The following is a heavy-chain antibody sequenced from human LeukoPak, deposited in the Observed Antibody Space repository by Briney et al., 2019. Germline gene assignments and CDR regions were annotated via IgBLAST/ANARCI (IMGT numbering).Heavy chain of an antibody. CDR3: ASARNDAFDI. Sequence: SETLSLTCTVSGGSISSGDYYWSWIRQPPGKGLEWIGYIYYSGSTYYNPSLKSRVTISVDTSKNQFSLKLSSATAADTAVYYCASARNDAFDIWGQGTMVTVSS. CDR2: IYYSGST. V-gene: IGHV4-30-4*01. CDR1: GGSISSGDYY. J-gene: IGHJ3*02.